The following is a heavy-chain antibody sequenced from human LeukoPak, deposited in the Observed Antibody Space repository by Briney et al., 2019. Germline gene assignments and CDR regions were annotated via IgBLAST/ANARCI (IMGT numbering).Heavy chain of an antibody. J-gene: IGHJ4*02. Sequence: PGRSLRLSCAASGFTFSSYAMSWVRQAPGKGLEWVSAISGSGGSTYYADSVKGRFTISRDNSKNTLYLQMNSLRAEDTAVYYCAKDGAGDLIPRIQLWSPVFDYWGQGTLVTVSS. D-gene: IGHD5-18*01. V-gene: IGHV3-23*01. CDR1: GFTFSSYA. CDR2: ISGSGGST. CDR3: AKDGAGDLIPRIQLWSPVFDY.